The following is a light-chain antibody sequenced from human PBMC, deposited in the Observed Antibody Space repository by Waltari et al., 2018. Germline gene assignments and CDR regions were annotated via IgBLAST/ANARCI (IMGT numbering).Light chain of an antibody. Sequence: EVVMTQSQATLSVSPGERATLSCRASQSVSSFVAWYQQKPGQAPRLLIYGASTRATGIPARFSGSGSGTEFTLTISSLQSEDFAVYYCQQYNDWPPLTFGGGTKVEIK. J-gene: IGKJ4*01. CDR3: QQYNDWPPLT. V-gene: IGKV3-15*01. CDR2: GAS. CDR1: QSVSSF.